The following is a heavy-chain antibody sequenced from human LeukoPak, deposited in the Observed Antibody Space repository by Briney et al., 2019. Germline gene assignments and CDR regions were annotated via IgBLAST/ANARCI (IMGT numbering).Heavy chain of an antibody. CDR2: IKQDGSKK. Sequence: GGSLRLSCVASGFPFSSYWMTWVRQAPGKGLEWVANIKQDGSKKSYVDSEKGRFTISRDNAKNSLYLQMNSLRAEDTAIYYCTRVGYIDEGIDYWGQGTLVTVSS. J-gene: IGHJ4*02. V-gene: IGHV3-7*04. D-gene: IGHD5-24*01. CDR3: TRVGYIDEGIDY. CDR1: GFPFSSYW.